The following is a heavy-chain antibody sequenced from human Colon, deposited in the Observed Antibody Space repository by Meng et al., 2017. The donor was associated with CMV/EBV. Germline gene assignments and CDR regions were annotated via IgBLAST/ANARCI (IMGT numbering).Heavy chain of an antibody. Sequence: GESLKISCAASTFMLGSYSMTWVRQAPGKGLEWVSCISSRSDVIYYEDSVKGRFTISRDNAKNSLYLQMNSLRAEDTAVYYCARVTVVPAAYDAFDIWGQGTMVTVSS. V-gene: IGHV3-21*01. D-gene: IGHD2-2*01. CDR3: ARVTVVPAAYDAFDI. J-gene: IGHJ3*02. CDR1: TFMLGSYS. CDR2: ISSRSDVI.